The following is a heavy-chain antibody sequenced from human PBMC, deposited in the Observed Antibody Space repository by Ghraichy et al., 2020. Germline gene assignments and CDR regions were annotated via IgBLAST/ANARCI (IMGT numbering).Heavy chain of an antibody. V-gene: IGHV4-34*01. CDR2: IHYSGAT. CDR3: ARGPWGREGYYGVSYGMDV. D-gene: IGHD3-16*01. CDR1: GESFNGYY. J-gene: IGHJ6*02. Sequence: SETLSLTCAVYGESFNGYYWTWIRQPPGKGLEWIGEIHYSGATNYDPSLRSRVTISIDTSKKEFSLRLTAVTAADTALYFCARGPWGREGYYGVSYGMDVWGQGTMVTVSS.